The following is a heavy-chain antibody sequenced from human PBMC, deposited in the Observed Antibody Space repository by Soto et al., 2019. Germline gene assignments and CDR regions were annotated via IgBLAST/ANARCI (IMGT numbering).Heavy chain of an antibody. CDR2: ISWNSGSI. D-gene: IGHD3-10*01. J-gene: IGHJ6*03. CDR1: GFTFDDYA. Sequence: GGSLRLSCAASGFTFDDYAMHWVRQAPGKGLEWVSGISWNSGSIGYADSVKGRFTISRDNAKNSLYLQMNSLRAEDTALYYCAKSEGVRDPRDTYYYYYMDVWGKGTTVTVSS. V-gene: IGHV3-9*01. CDR3: AKSEGVRDPRDTYYYYYMDV.